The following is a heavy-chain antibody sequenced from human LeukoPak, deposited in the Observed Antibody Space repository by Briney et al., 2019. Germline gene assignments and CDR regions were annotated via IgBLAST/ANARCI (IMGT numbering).Heavy chain of an antibody. V-gene: IGHV1-24*01. Sequence: GASVKVSCTVPGYALTDLAIHWVRQAPGQGLRWMGGYDPEDEKVVYAQTFQGRLTMTEDTSTDTAYMELAGLTSEDTAVYYCATATDYEESSGYSFDPWGEGTLVTVSS. CDR3: ATATDYEESSGYSFDP. CDR2: YDPEDEKV. J-gene: IGHJ5*02. CDR1: GYALTDLA. D-gene: IGHD3-22*01.